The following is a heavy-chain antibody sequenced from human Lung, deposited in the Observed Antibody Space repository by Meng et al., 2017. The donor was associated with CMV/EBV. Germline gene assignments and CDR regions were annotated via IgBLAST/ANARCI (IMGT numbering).Heavy chain of an antibody. CDR3: ARDSGYQQGLDY. D-gene: IGHD6-13*01. J-gene: IGHJ4*02. V-gene: IGHV4-4*02. CDR1: GCCISRGQW. CDR2: IYHSGST. Sequence: CAFSGCCISRGQWWSWIRQPPGKGMGWVEEIYHSGSTIYNPSLKSRVTISVDKSKKQFSLKLSSVTAADTAVYYCARDSGYQQGLDYWGQGTLVTVSS.